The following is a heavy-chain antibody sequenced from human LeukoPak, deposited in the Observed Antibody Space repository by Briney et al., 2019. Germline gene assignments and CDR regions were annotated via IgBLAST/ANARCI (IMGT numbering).Heavy chain of an antibody. Sequence: GGSLRLSCAASGFTFSSYAMHWVRQAPGKGLEWVANIKQDGSEKYYVDSVKGRFTISRDNAKNSLYLQMNSLRAEDTAVYYCARSWVWFGELLGYWGQGTLVTVSS. CDR1: GFTFSSYA. D-gene: IGHD3-10*01. J-gene: IGHJ4*02. CDR2: IKQDGSEK. CDR3: ARSWVWFGELLGY. V-gene: IGHV3-7*01.